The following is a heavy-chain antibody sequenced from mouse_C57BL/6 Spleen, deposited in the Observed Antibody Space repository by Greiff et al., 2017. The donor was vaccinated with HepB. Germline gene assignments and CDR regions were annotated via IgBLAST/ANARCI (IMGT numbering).Heavy chain of an antibody. D-gene: IGHD4-1*01. V-gene: IGHV5-17*01. J-gene: IGHJ3*01. CDR2: ISSGSSTI. Sequence: EVMLVESGGGLVKPGGSLKLSCAASGFTFSDYGMHWVRQAPEKGLEWVAYISSGSSTIYYADTVKGRFTISRDNAKNTLFLQMTSLRSEDTAMYYCARPNWDPWFAYWGQGTLVTVSA. CDR1: GFTFSDYG. CDR3: ARPNWDPWFAY.